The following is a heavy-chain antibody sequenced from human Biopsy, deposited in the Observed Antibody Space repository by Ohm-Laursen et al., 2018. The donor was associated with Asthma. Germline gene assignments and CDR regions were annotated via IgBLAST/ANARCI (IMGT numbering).Heavy chain of an antibody. CDR3: ARVKDGYNFDY. J-gene: IGHJ4*02. D-gene: IGHD5-24*01. CDR1: GGSISSGGYS. Sequence: TLSLTYAVSGGSISSGGYSWSWLRQPPGKGLVWIGYIYHSGSTYHNPSLKSRVSISLVRCKNQFSVKLGSVTAADTAVYYCARVKDGYNFDYWGQGTLVTVSS. CDR2: IYHSGST. V-gene: IGHV4-30-2*01.